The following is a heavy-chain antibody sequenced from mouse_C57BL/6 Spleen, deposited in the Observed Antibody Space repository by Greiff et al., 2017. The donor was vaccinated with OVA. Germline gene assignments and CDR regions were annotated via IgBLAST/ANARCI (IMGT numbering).Heavy chain of an antibody. CDR3: ARNYYGLHYFDY. D-gene: IGHD1-1*01. Sequence: DVQLVESGGGLVKPGGSLKLSCAASGFTFSDYGMHWVRQAPEKGLEWVAYISSGSSTIYYADTVKGRFTISRDNAKNTLFLQMTSLRSEDTAMYYCARNYYGLHYFDYWGQGTTLTVSS. J-gene: IGHJ2*01. CDR2: ISSGSSTI. V-gene: IGHV5-17*01. CDR1: GFTFSDYG.